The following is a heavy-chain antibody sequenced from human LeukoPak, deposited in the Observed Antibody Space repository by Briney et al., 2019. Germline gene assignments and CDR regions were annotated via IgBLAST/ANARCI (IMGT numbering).Heavy chain of an antibody. Sequence: ASVKVSCKASGYTFTGYYMHWVRQAPGQGLEWMGRINPNSGGTNYAQKFQGRVTMTRDTSISTAYMELSRLRSDDTAVYYCARAEDIVVVPAILYYYYGMDVWGQGTTVSVSS. CDR3: ARAEDIVVVPAILYYYYGMDV. CDR1: GYTFTGYY. V-gene: IGHV1-2*06. D-gene: IGHD2-2*01. J-gene: IGHJ6*02. CDR2: INPNSGGT.